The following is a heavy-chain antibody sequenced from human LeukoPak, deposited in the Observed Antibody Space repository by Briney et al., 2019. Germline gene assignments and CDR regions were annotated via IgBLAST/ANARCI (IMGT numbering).Heavy chain of an antibody. CDR1: GYTFSDYY. D-gene: IGHD3-9*01. J-gene: IGHJ6*03. CDR3: ARADILHYYYYYMDV. CDR2: INPNSGGT. V-gene: IGHV1-2*02. Sequence: GASVKVSCKASGYTFSDYYMHWVRQAPGHGLEWMGWINPNSGGTNYAQKFQGRVTMTRDTSISTAYMELSRLRSDDTAVYYCARADILHYYYYYMDVWGKGTTVTISS.